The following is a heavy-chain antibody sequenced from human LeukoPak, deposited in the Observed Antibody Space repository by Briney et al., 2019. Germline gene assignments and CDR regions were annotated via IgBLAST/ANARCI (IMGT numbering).Heavy chain of an antibody. CDR1: GFTFSSYA. Sequence: GGSLRLSCAASGFTFSSYAMHWVRQAPGKGLEWVAFIRYDGSNKYYADSVKGRFTISRDNSKNTLYVQMNSLRAEDTAVYYCARDRAYCGGDCLFEGLFDYWGQGTLVTVSS. CDR2: IRYDGSNK. J-gene: IGHJ4*02. CDR3: ARDRAYCGGDCLFEGLFDY. V-gene: IGHV3-30*02. D-gene: IGHD2-21*02.